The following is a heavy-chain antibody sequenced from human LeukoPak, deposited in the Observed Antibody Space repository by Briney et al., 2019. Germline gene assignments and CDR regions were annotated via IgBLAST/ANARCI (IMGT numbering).Heavy chain of an antibody. V-gene: IGHV4-59*01. Sequence: SETLSHTCTVSGGSISSYYWSWIRQPPGKGLEFIGHVHYSGTANYNPSLESRVTISIDTSKKHFFLKLKSVTAADTAVYYCARGYGDFRVEGRYFYSWGQGTLVTVSS. CDR1: GGSISSYY. D-gene: IGHD4-17*01. CDR2: VHYSGTA. J-gene: IGHJ4*02. CDR3: ARGYGDFRVEGRYFYS.